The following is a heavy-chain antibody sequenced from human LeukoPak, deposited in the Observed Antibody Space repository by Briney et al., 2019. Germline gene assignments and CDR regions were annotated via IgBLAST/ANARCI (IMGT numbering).Heavy chain of an antibody. CDR2: SGSGDST. Sequence: GGSLRLSCAASGFTFSNYAMSWVRQAPGKSGSGDSTYYADSVKGRFTVSRDNSKNTLYLQMSGLRAEDTALYYCAKPKAASSGTGRYFDYWGQGTLVTVSS. CDR3: AKPKAASSGTGRYFDY. D-gene: IGHD6-13*01. CDR1: GFTFSNYA. J-gene: IGHJ4*02. V-gene: IGHV3-23*01.